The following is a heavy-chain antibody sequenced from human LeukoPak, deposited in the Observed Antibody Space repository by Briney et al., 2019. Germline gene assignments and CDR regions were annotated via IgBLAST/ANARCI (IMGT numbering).Heavy chain of an antibody. CDR2: ISAYNGNT. V-gene: IGHV1-18*01. D-gene: IGHD5-12*01. J-gene: IGHJ3*02. Sequence: GASVKVSCKASGYTFTSYGISWVRQAPGQGLEWMGWISAYNGNTNYAQKLQGRVTMTRNTSISTAYMELSSLRSEDTAVYYCASYSHKPPRYSGYADAFDIWGQGTMVTVSS. CDR3: ASYSHKPPRYSGYADAFDI. CDR1: GYTFTSYG.